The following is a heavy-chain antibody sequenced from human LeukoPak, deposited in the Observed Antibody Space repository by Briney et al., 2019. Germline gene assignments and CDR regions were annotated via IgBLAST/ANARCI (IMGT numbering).Heavy chain of an antibody. Sequence: PGGSLRLSCAASGFTFSSYAMSWVRQAPGEGLEWVSAISGSGGSTYYADSVKGRFTISRDNSKNTLYLQMNSLRAEDTAVYYCARHSSSLVSNWFDPWGQGTLVTVSS. CDR3: ARHSSSLVSNWFDP. J-gene: IGHJ5*02. CDR1: GFTFSSYA. V-gene: IGHV3-23*01. D-gene: IGHD6-13*01. CDR2: ISGSGGST.